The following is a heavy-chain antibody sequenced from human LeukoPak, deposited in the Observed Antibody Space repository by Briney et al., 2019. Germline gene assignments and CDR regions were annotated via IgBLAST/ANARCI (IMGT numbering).Heavy chain of an antibody. D-gene: IGHD5-12*01. CDR1: GFTYSSYD. CDR2: IGTAGDT. J-gene: IGHJ3*01. CDR3: ARVRRYSGHVDAFDL. Sequence: GGSLRLSCAASGFTYSSYDMHWVRQATGKGLEWVSAIGTAGDTYYPGSVKGRFTISRENAKNSLYLQMNSLRAGDTAVYYCARVRRYSGHVDAFDLWGQGTMVTVSS. V-gene: IGHV3-13*01.